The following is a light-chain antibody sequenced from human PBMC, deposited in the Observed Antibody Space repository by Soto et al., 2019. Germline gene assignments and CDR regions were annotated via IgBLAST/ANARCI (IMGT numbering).Light chain of an antibody. CDR3: QPNSTSPLT. CDR2: DTS. CDR1: QGIGDT. V-gene: IGKV3-15*01. J-gene: IGKJ4*01. Sequence: EVVMRQSPATLSVSPGESATLSCRASQGIGDTLAWYQHKPGQAPRLLIYDTSTMATGVPTRFSGSRSGAEFTLTSNSLQSDDFAVYYCQPNSTSPLTFGGGTKVEIK.